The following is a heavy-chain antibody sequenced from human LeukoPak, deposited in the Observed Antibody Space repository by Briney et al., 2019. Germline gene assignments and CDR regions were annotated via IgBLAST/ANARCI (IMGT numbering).Heavy chain of an antibody. CDR1: GFTFSSYG. J-gene: IGHJ4*02. V-gene: IGHV3-33*01. CDR3: ARLLPGSSGYYYADY. CDR2: IWYDGSNK. D-gene: IGHD3-22*01. Sequence: GGSLRLSCAASGFTFSSYGMHWVRQAPGKGLEWVAVIWYDGSNKYYADSVKGRFTISRDNSKNTLYLQMNSLRAEDTAVYYCARLLPGSSGYYYADYWGQGILVTVSS.